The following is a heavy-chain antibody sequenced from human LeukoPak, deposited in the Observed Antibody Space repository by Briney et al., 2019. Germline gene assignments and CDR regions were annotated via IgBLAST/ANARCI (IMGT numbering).Heavy chain of an antibody. J-gene: IGHJ6*02. V-gene: IGHV1-8*01. CDR1: GYTFTSYD. CDR3: AREKSGDGMDV. CDR2: MNTNSGNP. Sequence: ASVKVSCKPSGYTFTSYDINWVRQATGQGLEWMGWMNTNSGNPGYAQKFQGRVTMTRNTSISTAYMELSSLRSEDTAVYYCAREKSGDGMDVWGQGTTVTVSS. D-gene: IGHD3-10*01.